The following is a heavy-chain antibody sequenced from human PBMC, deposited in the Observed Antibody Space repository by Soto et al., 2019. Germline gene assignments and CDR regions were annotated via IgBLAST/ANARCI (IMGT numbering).Heavy chain of an antibody. Sequence: GGSLRLSCAASGFTFSTYAMSWVRQAPGKGLEWVSAIGASGAGTYYADSVKGRFTISRDNSKNTLHLQMNNLRAEDTAVYYCAQRKTGSFFDYWGQGTLVTVSS. D-gene: IGHD1-26*01. J-gene: IGHJ4*02. CDR1: GFTFSTYA. CDR2: IGASGAGT. CDR3: AQRKTGSFFDY. V-gene: IGHV3-23*01.